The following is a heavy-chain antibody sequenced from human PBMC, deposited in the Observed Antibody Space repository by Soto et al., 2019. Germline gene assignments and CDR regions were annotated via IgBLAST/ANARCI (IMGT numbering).Heavy chain of an antibody. V-gene: IGHV4-61*01. CDR3: ARGPYSSGWPAFYYYYGMDV. Sequence: SETLSLTCTVSGGSVSSGSYYWSLIRQPPGKGLEWIGYIYYSGSTDYNPSLKSRVTISVDTSKNQFSLKLSSVTAADTAVYYCARGPYSSGWPAFYYYYGMDVWGQGTTVTVSS. CDR2: IYYSGST. J-gene: IGHJ6*02. CDR1: GGSVSSGSYY. D-gene: IGHD6-19*01.